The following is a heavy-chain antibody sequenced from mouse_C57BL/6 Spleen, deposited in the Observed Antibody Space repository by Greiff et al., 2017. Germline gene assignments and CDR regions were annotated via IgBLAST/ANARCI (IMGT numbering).Heavy chain of an antibody. CDR1: GFTFSDFY. V-gene: IGHV7-1*01. Sequence: EVQGVESGGGLVQSGRSLRLSCATSGFTFSDFYMAWVRQAPGKGLEWIAASRNKAADYTTESSASVKGRFLVARDTSQSILYLQMNALRAEDTAIYDCARDAPPYYAMDYWGQGTSVTVSS. CDR2: SRNKAADYTT. J-gene: IGHJ4*01. CDR3: ARDAPPYYAMDY.